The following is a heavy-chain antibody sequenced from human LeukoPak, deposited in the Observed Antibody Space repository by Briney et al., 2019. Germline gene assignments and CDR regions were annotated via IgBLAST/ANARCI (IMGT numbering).Heavy chain of an antibody. CDR1: GFTFSNYV. J-gene: IGHJ4*02. D-gene: IGHD6-13*01. Sequence: GGSLRLSCAASGFTFSNYVMSWVRQAPGKGLEWVSTIASTGSSTYFADSVMGRFTIPRDNSKSTLYLQMNSLRAEDTAVYYCAKDRSTAGEYWGQGTLVTVSS. CDR3: AKDRSTAGEY. CDR2: IASTGSST. V-gene: IGHV3-23*01.